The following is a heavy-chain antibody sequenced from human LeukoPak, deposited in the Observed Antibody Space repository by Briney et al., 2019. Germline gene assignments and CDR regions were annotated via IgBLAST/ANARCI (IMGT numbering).Heavy chain of an antibody. CDR1: GYRFTSYW. J-gene: IGHJ3*02. CDR3: ARRYSYGSLRAFDI. CDR2: IYPGDSEI. D-gene: IGHD5-18*01. V-gene: IGHV5-51*01. Sequence: SGESLKISCKASGYRFTSYWIAWVRQMPGKGLEWMGIIYPGDSEIRYSPSFQGQVTISADKSISTAYLQWSSLKASDTAMYYCARRYSYGSLRAFDIWGQGTMVTVS.